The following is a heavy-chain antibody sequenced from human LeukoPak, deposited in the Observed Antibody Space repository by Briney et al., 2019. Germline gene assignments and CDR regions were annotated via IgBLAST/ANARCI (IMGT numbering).Heavy chain of an antibody. D-gene: IGHD6-19*01. CDR1: GYTFTSYA. CDR2: INTNTGNP. Sequence: ASVKVSCKASGYTFTSYAMNWVRQAPGQGLEWMGWINTNTGNPTYAQGFTGRFVFSLDTSVSTAYLQISSLKAEDTAVYYCARPRSSGWYWAFDIWGQGTMVTVSS. J-gene: IGHJ3*02. CDR3: ARPRSSGWYWAFDI. V-gene: IGHV7-4-1*02.